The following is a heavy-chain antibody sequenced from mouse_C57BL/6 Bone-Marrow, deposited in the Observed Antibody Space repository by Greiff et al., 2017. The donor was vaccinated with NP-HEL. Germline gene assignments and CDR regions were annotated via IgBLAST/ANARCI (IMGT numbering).Heavy chain of an antibody. D-gene: IGHD1-1*01. CDR1: GYTFTTYP. CDR2: FHPYNDDT. J-gene: IGHJ1*03. V-gene: IGHV1-47*01. Sequence: VQLVESGAELVKPGASVKMSCKASGYTFTTYPIEWMKQNHGKSLEWIGNFHPYNDDTKYNEKFKGKATLTVEKSSSTVYLELSRLTSDDSAVYYCARSPDYYGRPYWYFDVWGTGTTVTVSS. CDR3: ARSPDYYGRPYWYFDV.